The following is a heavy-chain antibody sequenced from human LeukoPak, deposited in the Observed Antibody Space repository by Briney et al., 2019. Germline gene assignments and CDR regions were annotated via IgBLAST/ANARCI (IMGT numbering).Heavy chain of an antibody. Sequence: GRSLRLSCAASGFTFSSYAMSWFRQAPGKGLEWVGFIRSKAYGGTTEYAASVKGRFTISRDDSKSIAYLQMNSLKTEDTAVYYCTRLGYSSGWYGGWGQGTLVTVSS. CDR3: TRLGYSSGWYGG. CDR2: IRSKAYGGTT. D-gene: IGHD6-19*01. J-gene: IGHJ4*02. V-gene: IGHV3-49*03. CDR1: GFTFSSYA.